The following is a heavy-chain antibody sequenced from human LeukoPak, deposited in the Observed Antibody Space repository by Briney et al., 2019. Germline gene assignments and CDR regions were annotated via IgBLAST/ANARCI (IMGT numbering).Heavy chain of an antibody. Sequence: PGGSLRLSCAASGFTFSNFWMHWVRQAPGKGLVWVSRINSDGSSTTYADSVKGRFTISRDNAKNTLYLQMNSLRAEDTAVYYCARDLWSGYPLGMDVWGQGTTVTVSS. D-gene: IGHD3-3*01. J-gene: IGHJ6*02. V-gene: IGHV3-74*01. CDR1: GFTFSNFW. CDR3: ARDLWSGYPLGMDV. CDR2: INSDGSST.